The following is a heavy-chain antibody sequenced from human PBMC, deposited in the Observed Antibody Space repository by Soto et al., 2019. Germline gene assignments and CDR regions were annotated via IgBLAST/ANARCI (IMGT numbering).Heavy chain of an antibody. CDR1: GYTFSSYG. CDR3: AKADSNHAGRFSYYYMDV. D-gene: IGHD4-4*01. J-gene: IGHJ6*03. Sequence: ASVKVSCKASGYTFSSYGIGGVRQAPGQGLEWMGWSSAYNGKTHYSQNFQGKVSMTTDTSTSTAYMELRTLRSDDTAVYYCAKADSNHAGRFSYYYMDVWGNGTLVTVSS. V-gene: IGHV1-18*04. CDR2: SSAYNGKT.